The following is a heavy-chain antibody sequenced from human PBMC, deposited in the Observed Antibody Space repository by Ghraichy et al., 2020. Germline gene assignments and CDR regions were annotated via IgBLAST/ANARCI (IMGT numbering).Heavy chain of an antibody. CDR2: ISSSSSYI. CDR1: GFTFSSYS. CDR3: ARVIDGAVAFYHYYYYYGMDV. J-gene: IGHJ6*02. D-gene: IGHD2/OR15-2a*01. V-gene: IGHV3-21*01. Sequence: GGSLRLSCAASGFTFSSYSMNWVRQAPGKGLEWVSSISSSSSYIYYADSVKGRFTISRDNAKNSLYLQMNSLRAEDTAVYYCARVIDGAVAFYHYYYYYGMDVWGQGTTVTVSS.